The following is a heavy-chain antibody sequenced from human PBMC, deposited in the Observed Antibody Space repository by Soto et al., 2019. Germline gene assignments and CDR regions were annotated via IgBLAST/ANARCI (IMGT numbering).Heavy chain of an antibody. D-gene: IGHD5-12*01. CDR3: ASDHSMRYDEELFDH. CDR1: GGTFSAYT. J-gene: IGHJ4*02. Sequence: QIQLVQSGAEVRKPGSSVKVSCTFSGGTFSAYTINWVRQAPGHGLEWLGRFIPILDKTHYAQKFEGSVAIAADTSPATSPYTVSSELNSLTSAATDIYYCASDHSMRYDEELFDHWGQGALVTVSS. V-gene: IGHV1-69*08. CDR2: FIPILDKT.